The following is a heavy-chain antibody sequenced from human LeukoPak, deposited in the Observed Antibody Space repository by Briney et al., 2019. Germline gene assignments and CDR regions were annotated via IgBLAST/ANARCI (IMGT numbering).Heavy chain of an antibody. V-gene: IGHV1-2*02. J-gene: IGHJ4*02. Sequence: GASVKVSCKASGYTFTGYYMHWVRQAPGQGLEWMGWINPNSGGTNYAQKFQGRVTITADESTSTAYMELSSLRSEDTAVYYCAREPPRTMVRGDQHYWGQGTLVTVSS. CDR1: GYTFTGYY. CDR3: AREPPRTMVRGDQHY. CDR2: INPNSGGT. D-gene: IGHD3-10*01.